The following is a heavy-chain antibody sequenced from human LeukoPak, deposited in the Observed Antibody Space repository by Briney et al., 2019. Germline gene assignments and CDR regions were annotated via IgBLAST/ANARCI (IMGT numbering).Heavy chain of an antibody. J-gene: IGHJ3*02. Sequence: PGGSLRLSCAASGFTVSSNYMSWVRQAPGKGLEWVSAISGTGGSTSYADSLKGRFTISRDNSRNTLYLQMSSLTAEDTAVYYCAKECGRHYDDRAFDIWGQGTMVTVSS. D-gene: IGHD3-22*01. V-gene: IGHV3-23*01. CDR1: GFTVSSNY. CDR2: ISGTGGST. CDR3: AKECGRHYDDRAFDI.